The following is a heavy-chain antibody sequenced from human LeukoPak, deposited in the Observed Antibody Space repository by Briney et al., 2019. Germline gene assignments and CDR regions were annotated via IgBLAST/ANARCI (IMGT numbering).Heavy chain of an antibody. CDR3: AREGSYSSGLDY. Sequence: GRTYYRSKWYNDYAVSVKSRITINPDTSKNQFSLQLNSVTPEDTAVYCCAREGSYSSGLDYWGQGTLVTVSS. J-gene: IGHJ4*02. D-gene: IGHD6-19*01. CDR2: TYYRSKWYN. V-gene: IGHV6-1*01.